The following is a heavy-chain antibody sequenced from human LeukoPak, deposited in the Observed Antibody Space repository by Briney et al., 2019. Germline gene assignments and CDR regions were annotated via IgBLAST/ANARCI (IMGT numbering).Heavy chain of an antibody. J-gene: IGHJ4*02. Sequence: SETLSLTCTGSGGSISSYYWSWIRQPPGKGLEWIGYIYYSGSTNYNPSLKSRVTISVDTSKNQFSLKLSSVTAADTAVYYCARDVYYGSGGYFDYWGQGTLVTVSS. D-gene: IGHD3-10*01. CDR3: ARDVYYGSGGYFDY. CDR2: IYYSGST. V-gene: IGHV4-59*01. CDR1: GGSISSYY.